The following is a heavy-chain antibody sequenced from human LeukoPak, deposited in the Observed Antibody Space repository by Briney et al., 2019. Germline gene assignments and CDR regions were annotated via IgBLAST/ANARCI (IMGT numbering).Heavy chain of an antibody. J-gene: IGHJ6*02. CDR2: ISYDGSNK. Sequence: GGSLRLSCAASGFTFSSYGMHWVRQAPGMGLEWVAVISYDGSNKYYADSVKGRFTISRDNSKNTLYLQMNSLRAEDTAVYYCAKDIVVVPAAITYYYYYYGMDVWGQGTTVTVSS. D-gene: IGHD2-2*01. V-gene: IGHV3-30*18. CDR3: AKDIVVVPAAITYYYYYYGMDV. CDR1: GFTFSSYG.